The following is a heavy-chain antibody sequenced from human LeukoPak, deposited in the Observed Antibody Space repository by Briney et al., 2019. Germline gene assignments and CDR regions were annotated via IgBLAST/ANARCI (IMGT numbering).Heavy chain of an antibody. CDR3: AKALRRFGY. CDR2: ISGSGGST. V-gene: IGHV3-23*01. J-gene: IGHJ4*02. Sequence: GGSLRLSCAASGFTFSNAWMSWVRQAPGKGLEWVSAISGSGGSTYYADSVKGRFTISRDNSKNTLYLQMNSLRAEDTAVYYCAKALRRFGYWGQGTLVTVSS. CDR1: GFTFSNAW.